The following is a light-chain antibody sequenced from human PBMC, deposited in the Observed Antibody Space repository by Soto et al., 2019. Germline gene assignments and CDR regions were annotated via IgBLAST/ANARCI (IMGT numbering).Light chain of an antibody. CDR3: QQNYSTPPWT. Sequence: DIHLTQSPSSLSASVGDRVTISCRATQGIGTYLTWYQQKPGRAPNLLIYDASTLQTGAPSRFSGSASAKDFTLNIRSLQPEDVGNYFCQQNYSTPPWTLAQGTKVDIK. J-gene: IGKJ1*01. CDR1: QGIGTY. V-gene: IGKV1-39*01. CDR2: DAS.